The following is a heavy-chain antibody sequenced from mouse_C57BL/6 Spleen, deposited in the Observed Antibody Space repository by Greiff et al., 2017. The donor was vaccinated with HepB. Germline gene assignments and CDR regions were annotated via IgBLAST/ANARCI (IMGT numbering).Heavy chain of an antibody. Sequence: VQLQQSGPELVKPGASVKISCKASGYAFSSSWMNWVKQRPGKGLEWIGRIYPGDGDTNYNGKFKGKATLTADKSSSTAYMQLSSLTSEDSAVYFCARYWDKNYAMDYWGQGTSVTVSS. CDR2: IYPGDGDT. CDR1: GYAFSSSW. V-gene: IGHV1-82*01. D-gene: IGHD4-1*01. J-gene: IGHJ4*01. CDR3: ARYWDKNYAMDY.